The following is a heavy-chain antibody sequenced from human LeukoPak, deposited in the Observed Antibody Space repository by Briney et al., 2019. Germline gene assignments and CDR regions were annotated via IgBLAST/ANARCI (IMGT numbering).Heavy chain of an antibody. J-gene: IGHJ4*02. CDR3: ARDQGRIL. Sequence: GRSLRLSCAASGFTFSSYAMHWVRQAPGKGLEWVAVISYDGSNKYYADSVKGRFTTSRDNSKNTLYLQMNSLRAEDTAVYYCARDQGRILWGQGTLVTVSS. CDR1: GFTFSSYA. CDR2: ISYDGSNK. V-gene: IGHV3-30-3*01.